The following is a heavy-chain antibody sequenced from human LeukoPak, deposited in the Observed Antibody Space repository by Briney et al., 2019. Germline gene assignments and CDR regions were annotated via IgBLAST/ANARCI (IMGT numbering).Heavy chain of an antibody. CDR3: ARITMSRFDP. CDR2: IYGGGTT. D-gene: IGHD3-10*02. Sequence: PGGSLRLSCAASGFTVSSNYMSWVRQAPGKGLEWVSVIYGGGTTYYADSVKGRFTISRDNSKNTLYLQMNSLRAEGTAVYYCARITMSRFDPWGQGTLVTVSS. J-gene: IGHJ5*02. CDR1: GFTVSSNY. V-gene: IGHV3-53*01.